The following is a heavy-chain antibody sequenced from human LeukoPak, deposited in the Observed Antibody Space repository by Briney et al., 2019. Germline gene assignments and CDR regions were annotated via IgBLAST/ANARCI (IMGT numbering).Heavy chain of an antibody. CDR3: ARDRANWGFDY. V-gene: IGHV1-2*02. CDR2: INPNSDGT. Sequence: GASVNVSCTASGYTVTGYYMHWVRQAPRQGLEWMGWINPNSDGTNYAQKFQGRVTMTRDTSISTAYMELSRLRSDDTAVYYCARDRANWGFDYWGQGTLVTVSS. J-gene: IGHJ4*02. CDR1: GYTVTGYY. D-gene: IGHD7-27*01.